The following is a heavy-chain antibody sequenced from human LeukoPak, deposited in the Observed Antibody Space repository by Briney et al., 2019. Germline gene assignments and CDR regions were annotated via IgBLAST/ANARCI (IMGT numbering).Heavy chain of an antibody. Sequence: ASVKVSCKASGYTFAGHYLHWIRQAPGQGLEWMGWIEPNRGGTHYAQNFQGRLTISRDTSISTAYMELSRLSSDDTAMYYCARDENWGPDFWGQGTLVTVSP. J-gene: IGHJ4*02. CDR1: GYTFAGHY. D-gene: IGHD7-27*01. CDR2: IEPNRGGT. V-gene: IGHV1-2*02. CDR3: ARDENWGPDF.